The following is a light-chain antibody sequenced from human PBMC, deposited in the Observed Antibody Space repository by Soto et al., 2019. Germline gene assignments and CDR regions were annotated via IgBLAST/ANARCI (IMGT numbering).Light chain of an antibody. Sequence: QSVLTQPASVSGSPGQSITLSCTGTSSEVGGYNYVSWYQHHPGKAPKLMIYDVSNRPSGVSNRFSGSKSGNTASLIISGLQAEDEADYYCSSYTSSSTLSTYVFGTG. V-gene: IGLV2-14*03. CDR2: DVS. CDR3: SSYTSSSTLSTYV. J-gene: IGLJ1*01. CDR1: SSEVGGYNY.